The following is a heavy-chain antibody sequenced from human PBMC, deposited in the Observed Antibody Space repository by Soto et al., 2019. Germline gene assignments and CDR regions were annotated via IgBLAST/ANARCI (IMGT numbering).Heavy chain of an antibody. V-gene: IGHV4-30-2*01. CDR1: GGSISSGGYS. CDR2: IYHSGYT. Sequence: QLQLQESGSGLVKPSQTLSLTCAVSGGSISSGGYSWSWIRQPPGKGLEWIGYIYHSGYTYYNPSLKSRVTISVDRAKNQFSLKLSSVTAADTAVSYCARAHYGDYGYGMDVWGQGTTVTVSS. CDR3: ARAHYGDYGYGMDV. D-gene: IGHD4-17*01. J-gene: IGHJ6*02.